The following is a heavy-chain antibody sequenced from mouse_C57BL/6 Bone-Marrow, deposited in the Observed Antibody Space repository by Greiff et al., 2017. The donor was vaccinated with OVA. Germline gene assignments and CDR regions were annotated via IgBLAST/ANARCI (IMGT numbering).Heavy chain of an antibody. Sequence: EVKLQESGPGLVKPSQSLSLTCSVTGYSITSGYYWNWIRQFPGNKLEWMGYISYDGSNNYNPSLKNRISITRDTSKNQFFLKLNSVTTEDTATYYCASDGYGGFAYWGQGTLVTVSA. CDR1: GYSITSGYY. J-gene: IGHJ3*01. CDR3: ASDGYGGFAY. D-gene: IGHD1-1*01. CDR2: ISYDGSN. V-gene: IGHV3-6*01.